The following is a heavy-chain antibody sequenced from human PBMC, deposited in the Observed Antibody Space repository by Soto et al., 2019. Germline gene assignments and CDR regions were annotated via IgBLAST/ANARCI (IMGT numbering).Heavy chain of an antibody. CDR3: ARGVSAGGDY. V-gene: IGHV1-8*01. D-gene: IGHD1-26*01. CDR1: GYSFTSLD. CDR2: MQPSTGRT. Sequence: QVQLVQSGAEVREPGASVKVSCKASGYSFTSLDINWVRQTAGQGLEWMGWMQPSTGRTGYAQKFQGRVTMTSDTSINTAHMELTTLTSDDTAFYYCARGVSAGGDYWGQGTLVTVSS. J-gene: IGHJ4*02.